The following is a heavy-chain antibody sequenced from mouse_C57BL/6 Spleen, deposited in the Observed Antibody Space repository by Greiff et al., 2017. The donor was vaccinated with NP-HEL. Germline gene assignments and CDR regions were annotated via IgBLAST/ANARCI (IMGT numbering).Heavy chain of an antibody. J-gene: IGHJ4*01. CDR3: ARYPPYYAMDY. Sequence: EVMLVESGGGLVKPGGSLKLSCAASGFTFSDYGMHWVRQAPEKGLEWVAYISSGSSTIYYADTVKGRFTISRDNAKNTLFLQMTSLRSEDTAMYYCARYPPYYAMDYWGQGTSVTVSS. CDR1: GFTFSDYG. V-gene: IGHV5-17*01. CDR2: ISSGSSTI.